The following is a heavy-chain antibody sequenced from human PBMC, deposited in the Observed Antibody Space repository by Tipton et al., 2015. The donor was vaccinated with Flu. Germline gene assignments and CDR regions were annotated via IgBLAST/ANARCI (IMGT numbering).Heavy chain of an antibody. CDR3: AKDIGPGGHGMDV. CDR2: ISWNSGSI. Sequence: SLRLSCAASGFTFDDYAMHWVRQAPGKGLEWVSGISWNSGSIGYADSVKGRFTISRDNAKNSLYLQMNSLRAEDTALYYCAKDIGPGGHGMDVWGQGTTVTVSS. D-gene: IGHD2-15*01. V-gene: IGHV3-9*01. CDR1: GFTFDDYA. J-gene: IGHJ6*02.